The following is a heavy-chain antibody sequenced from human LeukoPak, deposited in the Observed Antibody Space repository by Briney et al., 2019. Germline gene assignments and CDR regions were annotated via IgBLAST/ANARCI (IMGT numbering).Heavy chain of an antibody. CDR1: GFIFNNAW. J-gene: IGHJ3*02. CDR3: ARRVVVTVNYAFDI. CDR2: IKSKTDGGTT. V-gene: IGHV3-15*01. D-gene: IGHD2-21*02. Sequence: GGSLRLSCAASGFIFNNAWMTWVRQAPGKGLEWVGHIKSKTDGGTTDYATPVKGRFIISRDDSKNTLFLQMNSLKTEDTAVYYCARRVVVTVNYAFDIWGQGTMVTVSS.